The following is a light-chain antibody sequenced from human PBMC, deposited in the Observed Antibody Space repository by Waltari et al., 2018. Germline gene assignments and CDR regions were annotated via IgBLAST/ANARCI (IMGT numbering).Light chain of an antibody. Sequence: QSALTQPASVSGSPGQSITISCTGTSSDVGGYNYVSWYQQHPDKAPKLMIYEVSNRPSGVSNRFSGSKSGNTASLTISGLQAEDEADYYCSSYTSSSAYVFAYVFGTGTKVTVL. CDR3: SSYTSSSAYVFAYV. V-gene: IGLV2-14*01. CDR1: SSDVGGYNY. J-gene: IGLJ1*01. CDR2: EVS.